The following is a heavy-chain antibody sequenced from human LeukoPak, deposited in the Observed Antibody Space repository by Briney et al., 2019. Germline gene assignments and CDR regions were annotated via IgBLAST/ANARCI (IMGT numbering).Heavy chain of an antibody. CDR3: ARGVRYFAPDY. Sequence: PGGSLRLSCAASGFTFSSYGMHWVRQAPGKGLEWVAVISYDGSNKYYADSVKGRFTISRDNAKNSLYLQMNSLRAEDTAVYYCARGVRYFAPDYWGQGTLVTVSS. CDR1: GFTFSSYG. V-gene: IGHV3-30*03. CDR2: ISYDGSNK. D-gene: IGHD3-9*01. J-gene: IGHJ4*02.